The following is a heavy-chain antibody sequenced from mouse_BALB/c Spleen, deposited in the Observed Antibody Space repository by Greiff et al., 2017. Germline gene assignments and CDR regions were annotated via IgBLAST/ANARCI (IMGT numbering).Heavy chain of an antibody. CDR3: ARDEGYGAY. V-gene: IGHV5-6-3*01. Sequence: DVMLVESGGGLVQPGGSLKLSCAASGFTFSSYGMSWVRQTPDKRLELVATINSNGGSTYYPDSVKGRFTISRDNAKNTLYLQMSSLKSEDTAMYYCARDEGYGAYWGQGTLVTVSA. J-gene: IGHJ3*01. D-gene: IGHD2-3*01. CDR1: GFTFSSYG. CDR2: INSNGGST.